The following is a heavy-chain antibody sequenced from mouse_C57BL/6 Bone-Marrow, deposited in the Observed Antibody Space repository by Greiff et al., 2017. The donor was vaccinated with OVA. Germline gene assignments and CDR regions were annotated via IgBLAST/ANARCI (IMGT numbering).Heavy chain of an antibody. CDR1: GFTFTDYY. CDR2: IRNKANGYTT. J-gene: IGHJ1*03. V-gene: IGHV7-4*01. D-gene: IGHD2-13*01. Sequence: EVKVVESGGGLVQPGASLRLSCAASGFTFTDYYMSWVRQPPGQALEWLALIRNKANGYTTEYTASVKGRFTISRAYSQNILYLQMNTLMAEDSSTYYGVKSPLDGDLWYFDVWGTGTTVTVSS. CDR3: VKSPLDGDLWYFDV.